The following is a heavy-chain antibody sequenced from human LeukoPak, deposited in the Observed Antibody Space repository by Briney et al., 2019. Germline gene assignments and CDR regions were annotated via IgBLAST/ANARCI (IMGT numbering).Heavy chain of an antibody. CDR3: ARRNYDSSGYCGILNDS. CDR1: GGSIKSNSHY. V-gene: IGHV4-39*01. CDR2: IYYSGST. D-gene: IGHD3-22*01. J-gene: IGHJ4*02. Sequence: KPSETLSLTCNVSGGSIKSNSHYWGWIRQPPGKGLEWIGSIYYSGSTYYNPSLKSRVSMSVDTSKNQFSLKLSSVTAADTAVYYCARRNYDSSGYCGILNDSWGQGTLVTVSS.